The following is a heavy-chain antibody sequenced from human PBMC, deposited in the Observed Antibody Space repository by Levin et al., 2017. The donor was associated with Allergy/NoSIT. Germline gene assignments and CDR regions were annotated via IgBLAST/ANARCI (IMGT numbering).Heavy chain of an antibody. J-gene: IGHJ4*02. CDR2: ISYDGSNK. CDR1: GFTFSSYG. D-gene: IGHD3-16*02. V-gene: IGHV3-30*18. Sequence: GESLKISCAASGFTFSSYGMHWVRQAPGKGLEWVAVISYDGSNKYYADSVKGRFTISRDNSKNTLYLQMNSLRAEDTAVYYCAKDQDDYVWGSYRYTGGGDYWGQGTLVTVSS. CDR3: AKDQDDYVWGSYRYTGGGDY.